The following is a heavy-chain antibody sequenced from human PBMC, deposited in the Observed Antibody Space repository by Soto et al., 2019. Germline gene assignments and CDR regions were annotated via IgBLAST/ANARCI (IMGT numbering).Heavy chain of an antibody. V-gene: IGHV4-61*01. CDR3: ARSTEQLSSTAIDY. Sequence: PSETLSLTCTVSGGSVSSGSYYWSWIRQPPGKGLEWIGYIYYSGSTNYNPSLKSQVTISVDTSKNQFSLKLSSVTAADTAVYYCARSTEQLSSTAIDYWGQGTLVTVSS. CDR2: IYYSGST. D-gene: IGHD6-13*01. J-gene: IGHJ4*02. CDR1: GGSVSSGSYY.